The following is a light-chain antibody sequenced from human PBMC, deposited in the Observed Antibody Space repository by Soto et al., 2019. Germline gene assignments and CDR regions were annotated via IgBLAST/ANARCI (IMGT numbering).Light chain of an antibody. V-gene: IGKV3-20*01. CDR1: QSVSSSF. CDR2: GAS. Sequence: EIVLTQSPGTLSLSLGERATLSCRASQSVSSSFLAWYQQKPGQAPRLLIYGASSKATGIPDRFSGSGSGTDFTLTISRLEPEDFATYYCQQYGNSPYTFGQGTKLEIK. CDR3: QQYGNSPYT. J-gene: IGKJ2*01.